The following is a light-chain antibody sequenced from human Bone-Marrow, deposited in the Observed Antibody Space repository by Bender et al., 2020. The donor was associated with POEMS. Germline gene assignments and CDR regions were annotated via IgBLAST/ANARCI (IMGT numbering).Light chain of an antibody. CDR3: QSYDITLSWV. CDR1: GSNIGGYP. CDR2: TNN. V-gene: IGLV1-44*01. J-gene: IGLJ3*02. Sequence: QSVLTQPPSVSGTPGQRVTISCSGSGSNIGGYPVNWYQQLPGTAPRLLIYTNNERPSGVPDRFSGSKSGTSASLAITGLQAEDEADYYCQSYDITLSWVFGGGTKLTVL.